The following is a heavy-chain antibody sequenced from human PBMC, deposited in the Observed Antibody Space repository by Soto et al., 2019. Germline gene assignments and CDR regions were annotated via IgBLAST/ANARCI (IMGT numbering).Heavy chain of an antibody. CDR3: ARTAYYYDSSGYGAFDI. D-gene: IGHD3-22*01. V-gene: IGHV4-34*01. J-gene: IGHJ3*02. Sequence: SETLSLTCAVYGGSFSGYYWSWIRQPPGKGLEWIGEINHSGSTNYNPSLKSRVTISVDTSKNQFSLKLSSVTAADTAVYYCARTAYYYDSSGYGAFDIWGQGTMVTVS. CDR2: INHSGST. CDR1: GGSFSGYY.